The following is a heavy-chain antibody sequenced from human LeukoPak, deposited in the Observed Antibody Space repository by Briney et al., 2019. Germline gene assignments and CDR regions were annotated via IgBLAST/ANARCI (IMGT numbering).Heavy chain of an antibody. D-gene: IGHD6-13*01. CDR3: ARDVAPGLVGAFDI. Sequence: ASVKVSCKASGYTFTGYYMHWVRQAPGQGLEWMGGIIPIFGTANYAQKFQGRVTITADESTSTAYMELSSLRSEDTAVYYRARDVAPGLVGAFDIWGQGTMVTVSS. CDR2: IIPIFGTA. CDR1: GYTFTGYY. J-gene: IGHJ3*02. V-gene: IGHV1-69*13.